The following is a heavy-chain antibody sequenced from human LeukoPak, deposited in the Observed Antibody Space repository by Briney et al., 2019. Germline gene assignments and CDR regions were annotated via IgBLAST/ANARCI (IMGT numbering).Heavy chain of an antibody. CDR3: ARGARFSGAYYFDY. CDR2: INHSGST. Sequence: PSETLSLTCTVSGGSISSYYWSWIRQPPGKGLEWIGEINHSGSTNYNPSLKSRVTISVDTSKNQFSLKLSSVTAADTAVYYCARGARFSGAYYFDYWGQGTLVTVSS. D-gene: IGHD3-3*01. V-gene: IGHV4-34*01. J-gene: IGHJ4*02. CDR1: GGSISSYY.